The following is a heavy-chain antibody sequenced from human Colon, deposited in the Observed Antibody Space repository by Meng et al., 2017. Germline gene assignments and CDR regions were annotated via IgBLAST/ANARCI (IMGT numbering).Heavy chain of an antibody. CDR1: GFSLSDYW. J-gene: IGHJ5*02. CDR3: ASLSPPVTEKWIDP. V-gene: IGHV3-74*01. Sequence: GESLKISCAASGFSLSDYWMNWVRQVPGKGLEWVSRISGDWGSVSYADSVRGRFPISRDIAKNTLYLQMNDLRADDTAVYYCASLSPPVTEKWIDPWGQGTLVTVSS. CDR2: ISGDWGSV. D-gene: IGHD4-17*01.